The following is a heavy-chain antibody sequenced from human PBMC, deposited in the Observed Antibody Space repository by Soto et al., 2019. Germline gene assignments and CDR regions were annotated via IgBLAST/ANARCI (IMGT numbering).Heavy chain of an antibody. D-gene: IGHD1-1*01. CDR1: GFTFSSYG. Sequence: SLRLTRAPTGFTFSSYGMLWGRQVPGKGLAWLAVISYDGSNKYYAGSVKGRFTISRDTSKNTLYLQMNSLRAEDTAVSYCGRVRGTRVHDGIDVWAQGTRVTVSS. CDR2: ISYDGSNK. V-gene: IGHV3-30*03. J-gene: IGHJ6*02. CDR3: GRVRGTRVHDGIDV.